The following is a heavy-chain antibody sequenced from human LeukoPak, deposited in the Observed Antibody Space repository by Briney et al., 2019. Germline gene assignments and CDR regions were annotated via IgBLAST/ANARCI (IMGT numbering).Heavy chain of an antibody. CDR2: IYSGGST. V-gene: IGHV3-66*01. CDR3: ARSTFGLYNWFDP. Sequence: GGSLRLSCAASGFTVSSNYMSWVRQAPGKGLEWVSVIYSGGSTYYADSVKGRFTISRDNSKNTLYLQMNSLRAEDTAVYYCARSTFGLYNWFDPWGQGTLVTVSS. J-gene: IGHJ5*02. D-gene: IGHD2/OR15-2a*01. CDR1: GFTVSSNY.